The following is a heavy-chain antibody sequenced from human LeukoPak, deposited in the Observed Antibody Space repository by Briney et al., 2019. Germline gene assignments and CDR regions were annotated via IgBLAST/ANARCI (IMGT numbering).Heavy chain of an antibody. V-gene: IGHV4-59*01. Sequence: PSETLSLTCTVSGGSISSYYWSWIRQPPGKGLEWIGYIYYSGSTNYNPSLKSRVTISVDTSKNQFSLKLSSVTAADTAVYYCALAVAARSPFDYWGQGTLVTVSS. CDR3: ALAVAARSPFDY. D-gene: IGHD2-15*01. CDR1: GGSISSYY. CDR2: IYYSGST. J-gene: IGHJ4*02.